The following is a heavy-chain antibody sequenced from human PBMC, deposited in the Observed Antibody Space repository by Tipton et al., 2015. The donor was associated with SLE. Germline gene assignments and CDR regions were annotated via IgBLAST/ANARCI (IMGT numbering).Heavy chain of an antibody. V-gene: IGHV4-38-2*01. CDR2: IYHSGST. J-gene: IGHJ4*02. Sequence: LRLSCAVSGYSISSGYYWGWIRQPPGKGLEWIGSIYHSGSTYYNPSLKSRVTISVDTSKNQFSLKLSSVTAADTAVYYSYSSSSAEDYFDYWGQGTLVTVSS. CDR1: GYSISSGYY. D-gene: IGHD6-6*01. CDR3: YSSSSAEDYFDY.